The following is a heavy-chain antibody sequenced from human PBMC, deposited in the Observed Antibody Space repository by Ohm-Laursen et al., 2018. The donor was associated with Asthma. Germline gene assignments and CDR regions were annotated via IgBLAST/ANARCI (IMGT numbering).Heavy chain of an antibody. CDR1: GGSFSGYY. CDR2: INHSGST. Sequence: SDTLSLTCAVYGGSFSGYYWSWIRQPPGKGLEWIGEINHSGSTNYNPSLKSRVTISVDTSKNQFSLKLSSVTAADTAVYYCATGNWNPKYGMDVWGQGTTVTVSS. D-gene: IGHD1-20*01. CDR3: ATGNWNPKYGMDV. J-gene: IGHJ6*02. V-gene: IGHV4-34*01.